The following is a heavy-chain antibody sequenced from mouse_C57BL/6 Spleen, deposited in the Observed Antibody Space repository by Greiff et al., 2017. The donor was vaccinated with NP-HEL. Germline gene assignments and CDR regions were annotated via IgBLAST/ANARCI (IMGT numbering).Heavy chain of an antibody. D-gene: IGHD1-1*01. CDR1: GFTFSSYG. Sequence: EVQLVESGGDLVKPGGSLKLSCAASGFTFSSYGMSWVRQTPDKRLEWVATISSGGSYTYYPDSVKGRFTISRDNAKNTLYLQMSSLKSEDTAMYYCARHGYYGSSGDYAMDYWGQGTSVTVSS. J-gene: IGHJ4*01. CDR2: ISSGGSYT. CDR3: ARHGYYGSSGDYAMDY. V-gene: IGHV5-6*01.